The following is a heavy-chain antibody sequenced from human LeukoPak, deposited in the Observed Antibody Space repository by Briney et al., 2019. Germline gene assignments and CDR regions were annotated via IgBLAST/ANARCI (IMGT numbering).Heavy chain of an antibody. Sequence: QPGGSLRLSCAASGFTFSSYGMSWVRQAPGKGLEWVSAISGSGGSTYYADSVKGRFTISRDNSKNTLYLQMNSLRAEDTAVYYCAKSDSSGYYGGEFHYWGQGTLVTVSS. V-gene: IGHV3-23*01. D-gene: IGHD3-22*01. CDR2: ISGSGGST. CDR3: AKSDSSGYYGGEFHY. CDR1: GFTFSSYG. J-gene: IGHJ4*02.